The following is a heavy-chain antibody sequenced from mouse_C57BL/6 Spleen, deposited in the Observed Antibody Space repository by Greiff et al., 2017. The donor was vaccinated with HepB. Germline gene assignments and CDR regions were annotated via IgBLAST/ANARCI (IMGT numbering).Heavy chain of an antibody. D-gene: IGHD1-1*01. CDR3: ARSGSSSPYWYFDV. CDR1: GYTFTSSW. J-gene: IGHJ1*03. CDR2: IDPSDSYT. V-gene: IGHV1-50*01. Sequence: QVQLQQSGAELVKPGASVKLSCKASGYTFTSSWMQWVKQRPGQGLEWIGEIDPSDSYTNYNQKFKGKATLTVDTSSSTAYMQLSSLTSEDSAVYYCARSGSSSPYWYFDVGGTGTTVTVSS.